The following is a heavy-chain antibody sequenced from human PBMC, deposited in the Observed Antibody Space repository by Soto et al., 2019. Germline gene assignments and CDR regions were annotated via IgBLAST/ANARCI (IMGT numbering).Heavy chain of an antibody. D-gene: IGHD3-16*01. CDR1: GGYFNNRQTLNSYP. V-gene: IGHV1-69*06. CDR3: AKSWGGESYYYGSAMDV. Sequence: QVQLVQSGAEVKRPGSSVNVSCKASGGYFNNRQTLNSYPIRWVRQAPGQGLEWMGGTIPLVGTTHYAQRFQGRVTITANKSTSTNYPELKNVTSHDTDVYYCAKSWGGESYYYGSAMDVWGQGPRVTVSS. J-gene: IGHJ6*02. CDR2: TIPLVGTT.